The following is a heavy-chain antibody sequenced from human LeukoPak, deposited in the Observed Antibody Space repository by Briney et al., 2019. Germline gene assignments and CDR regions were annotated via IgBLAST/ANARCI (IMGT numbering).Heavy chain of an antibody. CDR2: IYRSGST. J-gene: IGHJ4*02. D-gene: IGHD7-27*01. Sequence: SETLSLTCTVSGGSISSGSYYWGWIRQPPGKGLEWIGSIYRSGSTHYTPSLESRIILSLDTSKNQFSLKLSSVTAADTALYYCVGATNLGGYFDYWGQGTLVTVSS. V-gene: IGHV4-39*07. CDR1: GGSISSGSYY. CDR3: VGATNLGGYFDY.